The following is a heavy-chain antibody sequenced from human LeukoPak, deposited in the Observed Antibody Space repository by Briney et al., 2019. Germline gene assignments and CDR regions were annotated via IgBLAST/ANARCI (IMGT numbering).Heavy chain of an antibody. CDR1: GFTVSSNY. Sequence: GRSLRLSCAASGFTVSSNYMSWVRQAPGKGLEWVSVIYSGGSTYYADSVKGRFTISRDNSKNTLYLQMNSLRAEDTAVYYCARERAHGYYYYYYGMDVWGQGTTVTVSS. CDR2: IYSGGST. CDR3: ARERAHGYYYYYYGMDV. V-gene: IGHV3-53*01. J-gene: IGHJ6*02.